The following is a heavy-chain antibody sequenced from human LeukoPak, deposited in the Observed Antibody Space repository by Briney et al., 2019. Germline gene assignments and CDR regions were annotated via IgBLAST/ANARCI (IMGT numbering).Heavy chain of an antibody. CDR3: ASKTDYYGLGSYGY. J-gene: IGHJ4*02. Sequence: GGSLRLSCAASGFTFSSYWMSWVRQAPGKGLEWVANIKQDGSEKYYVDSVKGRFTISRDNAKNSLYLQMNSLRAEDTAVYYCASKTDYYGLGSYGYWGQGTLVTVSS. CDR1: GFTFSSYW. D-gene: IGHD3-10*01. CDR2: IKQDGSEK. V-gene: IGHV3-7*01.